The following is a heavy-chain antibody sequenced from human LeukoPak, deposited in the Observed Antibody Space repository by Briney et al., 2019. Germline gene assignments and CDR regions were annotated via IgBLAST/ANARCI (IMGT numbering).Heavy chain of an antibody. D-gene: IGHD6-19*01. V-gene: IGHV4-61*02. CDR1: GGSISSGSYY. J-gene: IGHJ3*02. CDR2: IYTSGST. CDR3: ARDSDVGVVAGTAAFDI. Sequence: PSETLSLTCTVSGGSISSGSYYWSWIRQPAGKGLEWIGRIYTSGSTNYNPSLKSRVTISVDTSKNQFSLNLSSVTAADTAVYYCARDSDVGVVAGTAAFDIWGQGTLVTVSS.